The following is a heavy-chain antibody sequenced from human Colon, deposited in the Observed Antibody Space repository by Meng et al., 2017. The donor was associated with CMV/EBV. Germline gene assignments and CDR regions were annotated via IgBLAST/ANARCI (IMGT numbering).Heavy chain of an antibody. CDR1: GFNFSIYG. D-gene: IGHD3-16*01. CDR2: IRYNGHYK. J-gene: IGHJ4*02. V-gene: IGHV3-30*02. CDR3: ANSGGDVSASFDS. Sequence: GESLKISWVASGFNFSIYGMHWVRQAPGKGLEWVSLIRYNGHYKYYADSVKGRFTVSRDNAKNTLYLQMNSLRPEDTAFYYCANSGGDVSASFDSWGQGTLVTVSS.